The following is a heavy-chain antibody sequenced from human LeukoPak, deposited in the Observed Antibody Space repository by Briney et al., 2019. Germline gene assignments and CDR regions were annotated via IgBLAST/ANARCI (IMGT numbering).Heavy chain of an antibody. D-gene: IGHD3-16*01. J-gene: IGHJ5*02. CDR2: ISGSGGST. Sequence: GGSLRLSCAASGFTFSSYAMSWVRQAPGKGLEWVSAISGSGGSTYYADSVKGRFTISRDNSENTLYLQMNSLRAEDTAVYYCAKAYWGSDWFDPWGQGTLVTVSS. CDR3: AKAYWGSDWFDP. V-gene: IGHV3-23*01. CDR1: GFTFSSYA.